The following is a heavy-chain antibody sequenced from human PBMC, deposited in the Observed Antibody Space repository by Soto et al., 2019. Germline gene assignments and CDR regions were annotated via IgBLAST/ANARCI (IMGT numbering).Heavy chain of an antibody. CDR1: GYTFTHYY. CDR2: INPASGST. D-gene: IGHD6-13*01. J-gene: IGHJ5*02. CDR3: ARDVAAGYH. V-gene: IGHV1-46*03. Sequence: QVQLVQSGAEVKKPGASVKLSCRTSGYTFTHYYIHWVRQAPGQGLEWLAIINPASGSTNYAQDFKGRFTVTMYTSTSTVYTELSGLRADYTAIFYCARDVAAGYHWGQGTLVTGSS.